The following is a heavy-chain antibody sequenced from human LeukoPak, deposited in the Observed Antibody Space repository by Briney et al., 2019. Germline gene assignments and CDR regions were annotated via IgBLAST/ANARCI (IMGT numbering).Heavy chain of an antibody. Sequence: GASVKVSCKASGGTFSSYAISWVRQAPGQGLEWMGGIIPIFGTANYAQKFQGRVTITADESTSTAYMELSSLRSEDTAVYYCARDEDDYVTHMDVWGQGTTVTVSS. CDR1: GGTFSSYA. D-gene: IGHD3-16*01. CDR3: ARDEDDYVTHMDV. CDR2: IIPIFGTA. V-gene: IGHV1-69*13. J-gene: IGHJ6*02.